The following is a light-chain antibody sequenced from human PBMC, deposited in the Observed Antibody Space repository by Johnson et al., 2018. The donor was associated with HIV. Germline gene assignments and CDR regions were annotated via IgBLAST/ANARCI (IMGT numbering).Light chain of an antibody. CDR3: GTWDSSLSARYV. V-gene: IGLV1-51*01. J-gene: IGLJ1*01. CDR1: SSNIGNNY. CDR2: DND. Sequence: QSVLTQPPSVSAAPGQKVTISCSGTSSNIGNNYVSWYQHLPGTAPKVLIYDNDKRPSGIPDRFSGSKSGTSATLGITGLQTGDEADYYCGTWDSSLSARYVFGTGTKVTVL.